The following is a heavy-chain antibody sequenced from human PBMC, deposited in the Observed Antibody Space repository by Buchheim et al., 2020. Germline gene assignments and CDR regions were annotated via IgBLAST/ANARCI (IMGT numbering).Heavy chain of an antibody. CDR3: ARNRYYGMDV. V-gene: IGHV3-48*01. CDR2: ISSSSTTI. CDR1: GFTFSTYD. D-gene: IGHD1-14*01. Sequence: EVQLVESGAGLVQPGGSLRLSCAASGFTFSTYDMSWVRQAPGKGLEWVSYISSSSTTIYYADSVKGRFTISRDNAKNSLYLQMNSLRAEDTAVYYCARNRYYGMDVWGQRTT. J-gene: IGHJ6*02.